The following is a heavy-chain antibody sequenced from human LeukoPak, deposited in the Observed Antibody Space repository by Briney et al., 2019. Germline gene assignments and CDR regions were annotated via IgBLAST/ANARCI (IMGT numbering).Heavy chain of an antibody. CDR3: ARGPSGSDY. D-gene: IGHD3-10*01. J-gene: IGHJ4*02. Sequence: ASVKVSCKVSGYTFTGYYLHWLRQAPGQGLEWMGRINPSSGGTNYAQKFQGRVSMTRDTSINTAYMDLSSLRSDDTAVCYCARGPSGSDYWGQGTLVTVSS. V-gene: IGHV1-2*06. CDR2: INPSSGGT. CDR1: GYTFTGYY.